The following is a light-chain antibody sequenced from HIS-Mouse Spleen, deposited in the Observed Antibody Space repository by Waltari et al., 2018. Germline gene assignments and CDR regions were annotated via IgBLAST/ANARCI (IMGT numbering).Light chain of an antibody. V-gene: IGLV2-11*01. Sequence: QSALTQPRSVSGSPGQSVTISCPGTSSDVGGSHYVSLYHQHPGKAPKLMIYDVSKRPSGVPDRFSGSKSGNTASLTISGLQAEDEADYYCCSYAGSYFGGGTKLTVL. J-gene: IGLJ2*01. CDR2: DVS. CDR1: SSDVGGSHY. CDR3: CSYAGSY.